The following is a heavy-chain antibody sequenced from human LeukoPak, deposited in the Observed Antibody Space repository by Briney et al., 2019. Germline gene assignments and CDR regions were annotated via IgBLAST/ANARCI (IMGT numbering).Heavy chain of an antibody. J-gene: IGHJ4*02. Sequence: ASVKVSCKASGYTFTGFGINWVRQAPGQGLEWMGWISGYNDNTHYAKKFQGRVSLTTDTPTNTAYMELRSLSSDDRAGYYYSRDGTSTDDYWGEKTRDSVS. CDR1: GYTFTGFG. D-gene: IGHD1-26*01. CDR2: ISGYNDNT. V-gene: IGHV1-18*01. CDR3: SRDGTSTDDY.